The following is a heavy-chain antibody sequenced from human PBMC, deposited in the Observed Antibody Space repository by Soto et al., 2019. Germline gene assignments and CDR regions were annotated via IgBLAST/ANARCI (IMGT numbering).Heavy chain of an antibody. CDR2: IIPILGIA. Sequence: QVQLVQSGAEVKKPGSSVKVSCKASGGTFSSYTISWVRQAPGQGLEWMGRIIPILGIANYAQKFQGRVTITAAKSTRTAYLELSSLRSEDLAVYYCARFKGSSSWYDYYYGMDVWGQGTTVTVSS. CDR1: GGTFSSYT. J-gene: IGHJ6*02. CDR3: ARFKGSSSWYDYYYGMDV. D-gene: IGHD6-13*01. V-gene: IGHV1-69*02.